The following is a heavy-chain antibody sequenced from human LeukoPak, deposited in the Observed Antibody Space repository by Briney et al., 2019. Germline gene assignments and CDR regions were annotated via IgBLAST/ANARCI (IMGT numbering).Heavy chain of an antibody. J-gene: IGHJ4*02. CDR1: GFTYSDYA. CDR2: ITPTTDNI. Sequence: PGGPLRLSCAASGFTYSDYAMEWVRQTPGKGLEWVSSITPTTDNIYYTPSVEGRFTISRDNAKHSLYLQMNNLRADDTAVYYCARLAGPRPGTYYFDFWGQGVQVTVSS. CDR3: ARLAGPRPGTYYFDF. D-gene: IGHD6-19*01. V-gene: IGHV3-21*01.